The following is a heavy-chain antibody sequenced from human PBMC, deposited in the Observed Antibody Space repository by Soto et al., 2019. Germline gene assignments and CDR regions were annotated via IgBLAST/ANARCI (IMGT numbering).Heavy chain of an antibody. CDR1: GYTFTGYY. J-gene: IGHJ4*02. D-gene: IGHD1-7*01. V-gene: IGHV1-2*04. CDR3: ARDSGITGTPYYFDY. CDR2: INPNSGGT. Sequence: ASVKVSCKASGYTFTGYYMHWVRQAPGQGLEWMGWINPNSGGTNYAQKFQGWVTMTRDTSISTAYMELSRLRSDDTAVYYCARDSGITGTPYYFDYWGQGTLVTVSS.